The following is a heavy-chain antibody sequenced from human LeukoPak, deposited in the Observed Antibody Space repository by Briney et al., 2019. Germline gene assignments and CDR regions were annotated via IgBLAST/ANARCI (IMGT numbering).Heavy chain of an antibody. V-gene: IGHV4-34*01. CDR2: INHSGST. CDR3: ARRLLWFGELLPPFFDY. J-gene: IGHJ4*02. D-gene: IGHD3-10*01. CDR1: GGSFSGYY. Sequence: SETLSLTCAVYGGSFSGYYWSWIRQPPGKGLEWSGEINHSGSTNYNPSLKSRVTISVYTSKNQFSLKLSSVTAADTAVYYCARRLLWFGELLPPFFDYWGQGTLVTVSS.